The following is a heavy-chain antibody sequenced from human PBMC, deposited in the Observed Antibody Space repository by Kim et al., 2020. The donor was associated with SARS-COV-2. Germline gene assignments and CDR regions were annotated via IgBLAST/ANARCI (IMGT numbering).Heavy chain of an antibody. Sequence: VKGRFTISRDNAKNSRYLQMNRLRAEDTAVYYCARDMTTGTGWYYYYGMDVWGQGTTVTVSS. CDR3: ARDMTTGTGWYYYYGMDV. D-gene: IGHD4-17*01. V-gene: IGHV3-11*05. J-gene: IGHJ6*02.